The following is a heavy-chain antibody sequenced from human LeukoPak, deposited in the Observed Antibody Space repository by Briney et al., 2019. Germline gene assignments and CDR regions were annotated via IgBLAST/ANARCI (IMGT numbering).Heavy chain of an antibody. V-gene: IGHV5-10-1*01. CDR1: GYSFTTYW. CDR2: IDPTDSYT. CDR3: ARQAVDYYYGMDV. Sequence: GESLKISCKGSGYSFTTYWISWVRQVPGKGLEWMGRIDPTDSYTNYSPSFQGHVTMSADRPISTVYLQWSSLKASDTALYYCARQAVDYYYGMDVWGQGTTVTVSS. D-gene: IGHD6-25*01. J-gene: IGHJ6*02.